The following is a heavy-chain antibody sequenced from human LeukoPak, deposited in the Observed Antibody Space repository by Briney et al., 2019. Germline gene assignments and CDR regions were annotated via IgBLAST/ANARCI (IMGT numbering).Heavy chain of an antibody. D-gene: IGHD2-15*01. CDR1: GFTFSSYN. J-gene: IGHJ4*02. CDR2: ISSSSSTI. CDR3: ARDHCSGGSCRFDY. V-gene: IGHV3-48*01. Sequence: GGSLRLSCTASGFTFSSYNMNWVRQAPGKGLEWVSYISSSSSTIYYADSVKGRFTISRDNAKNSLYLQMNSLRAEGTAVYYCARDHCSGGSCRFDYWGQGTLVTVSS.